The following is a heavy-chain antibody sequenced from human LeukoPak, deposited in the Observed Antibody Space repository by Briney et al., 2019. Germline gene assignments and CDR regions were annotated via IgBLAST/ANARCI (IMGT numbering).Heavy chain of an antibody. CDR1: GFTFSSYW. D-gene: IGHD3-22*01. V-gene: IGHV3-74*01. CDR3: ARLTNYYDSSGYYFDY. J-gene: IGHJ4*02. Sequence: PGGSLRLSCAASGFTFSSYWMHWVRHAPGKGLVWVSRINSDGSFTNYADSVKGRFTISRDNAKNTLYLQMNSLRAEDTAVYYCARLTNYYDSSGYYFDYWGQGTLVTVSS. CDR2: INSDGSFT.